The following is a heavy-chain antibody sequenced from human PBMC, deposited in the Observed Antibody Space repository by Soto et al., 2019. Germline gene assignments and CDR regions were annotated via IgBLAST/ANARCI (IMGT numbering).Heavy chain of an antibody. D-gene: IGHD3-22*01. CDR3: ARDLCYYDSSGYYSDGYWYFDL. Sequence: PSETLSLTCAVYGGSFSGYYWSWIRQPPGKGLEWIGEINHSGSTNYNPSLKSRVTISVDTSKNQFSLKLRSVTAADTAVYYCARDLCYYDSSGYYSDGYWYFDLWGRGTLVTVSS. V-gene: IGHV4-34*01. J-gene: IGHJ2*01. CDR1: GGSFSGYY. CDR2: INHSGST.